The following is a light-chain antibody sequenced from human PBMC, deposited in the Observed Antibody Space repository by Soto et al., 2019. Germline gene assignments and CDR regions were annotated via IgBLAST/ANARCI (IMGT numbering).Light chain of an antibody. V-gene: IGKV3-20*01. Sequence: EIVLTQSPGTLSLSPGERATLSCRASQSVSSNYLAWYQQKPGRAPRLLIYGASSRATGIPDTFSGSGSGTDFTLTISRLEPEDFAVYYCQQYGSSPVTFGQGTKVDIK. J-gene: IGKJ1*01. CDR2: GAS. CDR1: QSVSSNY. CDR3: QQYGSSPVT.